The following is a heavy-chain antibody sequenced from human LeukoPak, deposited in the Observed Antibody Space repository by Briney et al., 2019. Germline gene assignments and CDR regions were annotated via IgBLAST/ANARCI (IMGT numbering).Heavy chain of an antibody. Sequence: ASVKVSCKASGYTFTNYYMHWVRQAPGQGLEWMGIIIPSVGSTTYAQKFQGRVTMTRDTSTSTVYMELSSLRSEDTAVYYCARWLRYSNLDYWGQGTLVTVSS. D-gene: IGHD5-12*01. CDR3: ARWLRYSNLDY. CDR1: GYTFTNYY. V-gene: IGHV1-46*01. J-gene: IGHJ4*02. CDR2: IIPSVGST.